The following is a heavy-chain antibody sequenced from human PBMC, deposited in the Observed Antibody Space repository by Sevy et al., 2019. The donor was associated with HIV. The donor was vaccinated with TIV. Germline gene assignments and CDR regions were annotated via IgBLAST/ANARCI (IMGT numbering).Heavy chain of an antibody. V-gene: IGHV3-11*01. CDR2: ISSSGSTI. CDR3: ARDGYCGCDRPIESLYYYGMDV. CDR1: GFTFSDYY. J-gene: IGHJ6*02. D-gene: IGHD5-12*01. Sequence: GGSLRLSCAASGFTFSDYYMSWIRQAPGKGLEWVSYISSSGSTIYYADSVKGRFTISRDNAKNSLYLQMNSLRAEDTAVYYCARDGYCGCDRPIESLYYYGMDVWGQGTTVTVSS.